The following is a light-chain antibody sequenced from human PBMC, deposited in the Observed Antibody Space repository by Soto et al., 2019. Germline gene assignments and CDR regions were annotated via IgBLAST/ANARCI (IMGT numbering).Light chain of an antibody. CDR3: CSSAGSSTHVV. CDR1: SSDVGSYNL. J-gene: IGLJ2*01. V-gene: IGLV2-23*02. Sequence: QSALTQPASVSGSPGQSITISCTGTSSDVGSYNLVSWYQQHPGKAPKLMIYEVSKRPSWVSNRFSGSKSGNTASLTISGLQAEDEADYYCCSSAGSSTHVVFGGGTKLTVL. CDR2: EVS.